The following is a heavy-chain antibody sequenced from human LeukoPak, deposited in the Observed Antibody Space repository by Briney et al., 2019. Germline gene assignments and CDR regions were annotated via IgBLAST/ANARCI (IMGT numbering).Heavy chain of an antibody. J-gene: IGHJ4*02. D-gene: IGHD4-17*01. CDR3: ARTLLHDYGDYYFDY. V-gene: IGHV4-59*01. CDR2: IYYSGST. Sequence: SETLSLTCTVSGGSISSYYWSWIRQPSGKGLEWIGYIYYSGSTNYNPSLKSRVTISVDTSKNQFSLKLSSVTAADTAVYYCARTLLHDYGDYYFDYWGQGTLVTVSS. CDR1: GGSISSYY.